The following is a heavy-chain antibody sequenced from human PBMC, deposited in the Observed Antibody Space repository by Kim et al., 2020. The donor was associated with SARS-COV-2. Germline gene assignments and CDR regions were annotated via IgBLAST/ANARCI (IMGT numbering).Heavy chain of an antibody. V-gene: IGHV6-1*01. Sequence: SQTLSLTCAISGDSVSSNSAAWNWIRQSPSRGLEWLGRTYYRSKWYNDYAVSVKSRITINPDTSKNQFSLQLNSVTPEDTAVYYCARVSITMVRGVIIRHGMDVWGQGTTVTVFS. D-gene: IGHD3-10*01. CDR3: ARVSITMVRGVIIRHGMDV. J-gene: IGHJ6*02. CDR1: GDSVSSNSAA. CDR2: TYYRSKWYN.